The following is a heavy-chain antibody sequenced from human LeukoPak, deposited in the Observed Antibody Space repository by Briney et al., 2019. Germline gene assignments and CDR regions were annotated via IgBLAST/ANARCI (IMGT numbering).Heavy chain of an antibody. D-gene: IGHD2-2*01. CDR3: AKGYCSSTSCYPFDP. CDR2: ISYDGSNK. J-gene: IGHJ5*02. CDR1: GFTFSSYG. V-gene: IGHV3-30*18. Sequence: GGSLRLSCAASGFTFSSYGTHWVRQAPGKGLEWVAVISYDGSNKYYADSVKGRFTISRDNSKNTLYLQMNSLRAEDTAVYYCAKGYCSSTSCYPFDPWGQGTLVTVSS.